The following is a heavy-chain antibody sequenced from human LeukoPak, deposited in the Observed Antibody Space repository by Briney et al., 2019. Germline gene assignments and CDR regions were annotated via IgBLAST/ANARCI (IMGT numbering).Heavy chain of an antibody. V-gene: IGHV3-23*01. Sequence: RAGGSLRLSCAASGFICTSYAMSWVHHTPGKGLEWVSGISGSGATTYYADSVKGRLTISRDNSKNTVYLQMNSLRAEDTAVYYCAKGARLRLGEDFDYWGQGTLVTVSS. J-gene: IGHJ4*02. CDR2: ISGSGATT. CDR1: GFICTSYA. D-gene: IGHD3-16*01. CDR3: AKGARLRLGEDFDY.